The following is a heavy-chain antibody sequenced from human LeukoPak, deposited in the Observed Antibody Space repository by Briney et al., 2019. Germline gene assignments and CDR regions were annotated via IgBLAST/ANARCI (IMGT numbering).Heavy chain of an antibody. D-gene: IGHD3-22*01. Sequence: GGSLRLSCAASGFTFSSYWMSWVRQAPRKGLEWVANIKQDGSEKYYVDSVKGRFTISRDNAKNSLYLQMNSLRAEDTAVYYCARDRSAYDSSGYPFDYWGQGTLVTVSS. CDR2: IKQDGSEK. CDR1: GFTFSSYW. CDR3: ARDRSAYDSSGYPFDY. J-gene: IGHJ4*02. V-gene: IGHV3-7*01.